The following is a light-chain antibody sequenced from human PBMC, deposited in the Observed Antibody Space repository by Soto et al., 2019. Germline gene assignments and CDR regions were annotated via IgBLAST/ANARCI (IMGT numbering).Light chain of an antibody. Sequence: DIQVTKSASTLAASVGDRVTITCRASQSISSWLAWYQQKPGKAPKLLIYDASGLKSGVPSRFSGSGSGTEFTLTISSLQPDDFATYFCQHYNTSWWTFGQGTKVDIK. CDR2: DAS. V-gene: IGKV1-5*01. CDR1: QSISSW. CDR3: QHYNTSWWT. J-gene: IGKJ1*01.